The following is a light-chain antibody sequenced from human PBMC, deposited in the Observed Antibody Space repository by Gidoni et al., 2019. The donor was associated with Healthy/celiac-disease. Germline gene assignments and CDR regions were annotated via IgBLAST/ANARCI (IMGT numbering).Light chain of an antibody. V-gene: IGKV2-28*01. CDR2: LGS. Sequence: DLVMTQSPLSLPVTPGEPASISCRSSQSLLHSNGYNYLDWYLQKPGQSPQLLIYLGSNRASGVPDRCSGSGSGTDFTLKISRVEAEDVGVYYCMQALQGLTFGGGTKVEIK. CDR1: QSLLHSNGYNY. J-gene: IGKJ4*01. CDR3: MQALQGLT.